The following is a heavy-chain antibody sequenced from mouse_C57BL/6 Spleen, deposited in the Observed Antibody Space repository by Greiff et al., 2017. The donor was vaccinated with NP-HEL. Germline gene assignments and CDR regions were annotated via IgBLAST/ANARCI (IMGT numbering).Heavy chain of an antibody. CDR1: GYTFTSYW. D-gene: IGHD2-1*01. J-gene: IGHJ2*01. CDR3: ARSERIYYGNYLDY. CDR2: IYPGSGST. V-gene: IGHV1-55*01. Sequence: QVQLKQPGAELVKPGASVKMSCKASGYTFTSYWITWVKQRPGQGLEWIGDIYPGSGSTNYNEKFKSKATLTVDTSSSTAYMQLSSLTSEDSAVYYCARSERIYYGNYLDYWGQGTTLTVSS.